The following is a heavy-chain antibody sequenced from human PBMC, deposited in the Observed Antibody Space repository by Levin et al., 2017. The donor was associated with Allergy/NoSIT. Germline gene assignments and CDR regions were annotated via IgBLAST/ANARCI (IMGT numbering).Heavy chain of an antibody. CDR3: AKPPGSLIREGCNS. D-gene: IGHD2-8*01. J-gene: IGHJ4*02. V-gene: IGHV3-23*01. Sequence: GGSLRLSCAASGFTFSNYAMTWVRQAPGKGLEFVSTITASGSYTYYAGSVKGRFTISRDNSENTLYLQMNSLRAEDTAVYFCAKPPGSLIREGCNSWGQGTLVTVSS. CDR1: GFTFSNYA. CDR2: ITASGSYT.